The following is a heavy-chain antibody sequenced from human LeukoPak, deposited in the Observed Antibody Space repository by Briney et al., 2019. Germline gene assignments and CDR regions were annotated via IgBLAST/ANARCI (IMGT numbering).Heavy chain of an antibody. J-gene: IGHJ4*02. Sequence: GGSLRLSCAASGFTFDDYDMSWVRQAPGKGLEWVSGIKWNAGSAGYADSVKGRFTISRDNAKNSLYLQMKSLRVEDTALYYCARDYGQLVQVLDYWGQGILVTVSS. CDR1: GFTFDDYD. CDR3: ARDYGQLVQVLDY. D-gene: IGHD6-6*01. CDR2: IKWNAGSA. V-gene: IGHV3-20*04.